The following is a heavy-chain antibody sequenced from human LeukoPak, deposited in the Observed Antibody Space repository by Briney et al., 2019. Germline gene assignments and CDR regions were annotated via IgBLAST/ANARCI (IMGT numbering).Heavy chain of an antibody. D-gene: IGHD4-17*01. CDR1: GYTFTDYH. CDR3: ARDSGDYPFDS. CDR2: INPNSGGT. J-gene: IGHJ4*02. V-gene: IGHV1-2*02. Sequence: ASVKVSCKASGYTFTDYHIHWVRQAPGQGLEWMGWINPNSGGTNYLQKFQGRVTMTRDTSITTVYMELSRLRFDDTAVYYCARDSGDYPFDSWGQGTLVIVSS.